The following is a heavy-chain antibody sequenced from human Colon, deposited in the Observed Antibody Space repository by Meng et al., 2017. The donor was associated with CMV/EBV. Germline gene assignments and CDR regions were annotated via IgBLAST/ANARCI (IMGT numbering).Heavy chain of an antibody. D-gene: IGHD3-22*01. V-gene: IGHV3-30*18. J-gene: IGHJ4*02. CDR1: GFTFSTYA. CDR2: ISPDGSKI. Sequence: GGSLRLSCGASGFTFSTYAMHWVRQAPGKGLEWVAVISPDGSKIYYADSVKGRFTISRDNSKNTLYLQMNSLRAEDTAVYYCAKVHDSSGYYFWYFDYWGQGTLVTVSS. CDR3: AKVHDSSGYYFWYFDY.